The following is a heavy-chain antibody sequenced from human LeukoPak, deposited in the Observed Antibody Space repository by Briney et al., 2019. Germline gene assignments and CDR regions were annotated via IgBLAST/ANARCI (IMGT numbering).Heavy chain of an antibody. CDR3: ARGSLIQLWSPAFY. CDR1: GYTFTSYG. CDR2: INPSGGST. Sequence: ASVKVSCKASGYTFTSYGISWVRQAPGQGLEWMGIINPSGGSTSYAQKFQGRVTMTRDTSTSTVYMELSSLRSGDTAVYYCARGSLIQLWSPAFYWGQGTLVTVSS. V-gene: IGHV1-46*01. D-gene: IGHD5-18*01. J-gene: IGHJ4*02.